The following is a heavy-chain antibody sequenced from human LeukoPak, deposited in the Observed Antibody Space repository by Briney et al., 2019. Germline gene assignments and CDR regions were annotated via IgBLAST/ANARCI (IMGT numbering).Heavy chain of an antibody. CDR2: IRSKAYGGTT. Sequence: GGSLRLSCTASGFTFGDYAMSWVRQAPGKGLEWVGFIRSKAYGGTTEYAASVKGRFTISRDDSKSIAYLQMNGLKAEDTAVYYCTRDQDVGSGMDVWGQGTTVTVSS. CDR1: GFTFGDYA. CDR3: TRDQDVGSGMDV. V-gene: IGHV3-49*04. D-gene: IGHD3-10*01. J-gene: IGHJ6*02.